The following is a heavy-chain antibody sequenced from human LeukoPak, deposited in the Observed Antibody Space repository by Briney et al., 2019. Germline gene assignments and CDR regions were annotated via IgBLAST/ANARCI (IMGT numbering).Heavy chain of an antibody. Sequence: SETLSLTCTVSGGSISSYYWSWIRQPAGKGLEWIGRIYTGGSTNYNPSLKSRVTMSVDTSKNQFSLKLSSVTAADTAVYYCARDSTLEQWLVGGWFDPWGQGTLVTVSS. J-gene: IGHJ5*02. CDR1: GGSISSYY. D-gene: IGHD6-19*01. CDR2: IYTGGST. CDR3: ARDSTLEQWLVGGWFDP. V-gene: IGHV4-4*07.